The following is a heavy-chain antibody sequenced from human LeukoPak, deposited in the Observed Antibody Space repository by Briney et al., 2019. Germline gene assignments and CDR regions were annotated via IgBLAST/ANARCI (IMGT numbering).Heavy chain of an antibody. CDR1: GFTFSSYA. J-gene: IGHJ4*02. CDR2: ITTSSNYI. D-gene: IGHD2-2*01. V-gene: IGHV3-21*06. Sequence: GGSLRLSCAASGFTFSSYAMHWVRQAPGKGLEWVSSITTSSNYIYYADSVKGRFTTSRDNAKNSLYLQMNSLRAEDTAVYYCAREGRRIVVIPTAFDYWGQGTLVTVSS. CDR3: AREGRRIVVIPTAFDY.